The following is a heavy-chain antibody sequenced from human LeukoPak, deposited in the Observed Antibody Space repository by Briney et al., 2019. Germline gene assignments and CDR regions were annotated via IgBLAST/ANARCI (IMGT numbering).Heavy chain of an antibody. V-gene: IGHV6-1*01. CDR2: TYYRSKWYN. CDR1: GDSVSSNSAA. D-gene: IGHD1-26*01. Sequence: SQTLSLTCAISGDSVSSNSAAWNWIRQSPSRGLEWLGRTYYRSKWYNDYAVSVKSRITINPDTSKNQFSLQLNSVTPADAAVYCWARDGGSYFNSYGMDVWGQGTTVTVSS. J-gene: IGHJ6*02. CDR3: ARDGGSYFNSYGMDV.